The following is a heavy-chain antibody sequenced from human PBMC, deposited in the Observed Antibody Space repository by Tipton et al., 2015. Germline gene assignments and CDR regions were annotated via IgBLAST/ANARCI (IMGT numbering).Heavy chain of an antibody. CDR2: IYYSGGT. V-gene: IGHV4-39*01. J-gene: IGHJ4*02. CDR3: ARFHLGTPGGWQLLYYFDY. D-gene: IGHD1-26*01. Sequence: TLSLTCTVSGGSISTSGYYWVWIRQPPGKGLEWIGSIYYSGGTYYNPSLKSRVTMSVDTSKNQFSLRLSSVTAADTAVYYCARFHLGTPGGWQLLYYFDYWGQGTLVTVSS. CDR1: GGSISTSGYY.